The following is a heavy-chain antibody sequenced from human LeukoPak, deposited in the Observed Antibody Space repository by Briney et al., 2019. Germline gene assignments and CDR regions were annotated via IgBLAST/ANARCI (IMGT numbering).Heavy chain of an antibody. CDR2: IYSGGST. CDR1: GFTVSSNY. D-gene: IGHD5-18*01. Sequence: GGSLRLSCAASGFTVSSNYMSWVRQAPGKGLEWVSVIYSGGSTYYADSVKGRFTISRGNSKNTLYLQMNSRRAEDTAVYYCARGGIQLWFPFDYWGQGTLVTVSS. V-gene: IGHV3-66*01. J-gene: IGHJ4*02. CDR3: ARGGIQLWFPFDY.